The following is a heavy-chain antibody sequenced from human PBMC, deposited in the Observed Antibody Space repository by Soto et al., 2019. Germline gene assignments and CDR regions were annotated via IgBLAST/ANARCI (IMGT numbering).Heavy chain of an antibody. CDR2: ISGSGGST. D-gene: IGHD2-21*02. V-gene: IGHV3-23*01. Sequence: EVQLLESGGGLVQPGGSLRLSCAASGFTFSSYAMSWVRQAPGKGLEWVSAISGSGGSTYYADSVKGRFTISRDNSKNTLYLQMNSLRAEDTAVYCCAKDWGDTGLKNDYWGQGTLVTVSS. CDR1: GFTFSSYA. CDR3: AKDWGDTGLKNDY. J-gene: IGHJ4*02.